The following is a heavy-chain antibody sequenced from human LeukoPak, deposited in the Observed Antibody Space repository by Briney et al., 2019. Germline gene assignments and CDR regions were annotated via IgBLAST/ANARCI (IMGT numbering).Heavy chain of an antibody. CDR1: GGSMTGYY. D-gene: IGHD3-3*02. CDR2: VHSNGRT. J-gene: IGHJ6*03. V-gene: IGHV4-59*12. CDR3: ARVTLDYYYYIDV. Sequence: SETLSLTCTVSGGSMTGYYWNWIRQPPGKGLEWVGYVHSNGRTASSPSVRSRLSMSVDASKNQFSLKLSSVTAADTAVYYCARVTLDYYYYIDVWGKGTTVTVSS.